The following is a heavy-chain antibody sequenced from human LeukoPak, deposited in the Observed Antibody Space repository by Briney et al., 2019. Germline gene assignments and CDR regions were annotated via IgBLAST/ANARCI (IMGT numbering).Heavy chain of an antibody. D-gene: IGHD6-13*01. J-gene: IGHJ4*02. CDR2: IYYTGST. CDR1: GDSIRSSTYY. CDR3: ASVIAAGGKGLEY. V-gene: IGHV4-39*01. Sequence: SETLSLTCTVSGDSIRSSTYYWGWIRQPPGKGLEWIGNIYYTGSTWYNPALKSRGSISVDTSKNQFSLKLSSATAADTAVYYCASVIAAGGKGLEYWGQGALVTVSS.